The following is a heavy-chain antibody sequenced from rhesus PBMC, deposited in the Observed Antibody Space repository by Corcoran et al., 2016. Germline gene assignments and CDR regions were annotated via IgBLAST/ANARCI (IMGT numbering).Heavy chain of an antibody. CDR1: GFTFSSFG. CDR3: AKDWGY. CDR2: ISRGGEST. V-gene: IGHV3S5*01. Sequence: EVQLVETGGGLVQPGGSLKLSCAASGFTFSSFGMSWVHQATGKGLEWVSAISRGGESTCYADSVKGRFTIARDNSKNTHSLQRNTLRAEDTAGYYCAKDWGYWGQGVLVTVSS. D-gene: IGHD3-34*01. J-gene: IGHJ4*01.